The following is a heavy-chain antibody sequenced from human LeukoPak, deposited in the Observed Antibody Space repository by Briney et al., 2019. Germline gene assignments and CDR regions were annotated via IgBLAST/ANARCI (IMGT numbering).Heavy chain of an antibody. CDR2: ISGSGGTT. D-gene: IGHD4-17*01. J-gene: IGHJ4*02. CDR1: GFTFSSYA. Sequence: GGSLRLSCAASGFTFSSYAMSWVRQAPGKGLEWVSAISGSGGTTYYADSVKGRFTISRDNSKNTLYLQMNSLRAEDTAVYYCALSYGDYAGIDYWGQGTLVTVSS. V-gene: IGHV3-23*01. CDR3: ALSYGDYAGIDY.